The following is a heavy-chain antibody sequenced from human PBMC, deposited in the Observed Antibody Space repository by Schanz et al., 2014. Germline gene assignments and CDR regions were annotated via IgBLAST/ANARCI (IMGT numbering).Heavy chain of an antibody. V-gene: IGHV3-23*04. J-gene: IGHJ3*01. Sequence: EVQLVESGGGLVQPGGSLRLSCAASGFTFSGYWMTWVRQSPGKGLEWVSSLYIGGGSTRYADSVKGRFIISRDSSKNTLFLQMNSLRPEDTALYFCARDEGRDGYNLAFDVWGQGTLVTVSS. CDR2: LYIGGGST. D-gene: IGHD5-12*01. CDR3: ARDEGRDGYNLAFDV. CDR1: GFTFSGYW.